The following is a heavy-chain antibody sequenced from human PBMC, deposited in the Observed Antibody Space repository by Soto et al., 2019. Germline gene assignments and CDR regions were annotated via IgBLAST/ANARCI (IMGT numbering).Heavy chain of an antibody. J-gene: IGHJ4*02. CDR2: IYWDDDK. Sequence: QITLNESGPTQVKPRQTLTLTCTFSGFSLTTSGVGVGWIRQSPGKPPEWLALIYWDDDKRYSPSLKSRLTITKDTSKNQVVLTMADFDPADTATYYCAHRVLRTVFGLVTTTAIYFDFWGQGTPVAVSS. CDR3: AHRVLRTVFGLVTTTAIYFDF. CDR1: GFSLTTSGVG. D-gene: IGHD3-3*01. V-gene: IGHV2-5*02.